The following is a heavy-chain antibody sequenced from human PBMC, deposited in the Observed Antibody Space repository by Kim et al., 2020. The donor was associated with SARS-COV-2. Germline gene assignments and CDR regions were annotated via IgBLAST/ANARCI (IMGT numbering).Heavy chain of an antibody. CDR1: GFTFSSYS. J-gene: IGHJ4*02. CDR2: ISSSSSYI. V-gene: IGHV3-21*01. CDR3: ARAYSSGWAYFDY. D-gene: IGHD6-19*01. Sequence: GGSLRLSCAASGFTFSSYSMNWVRQAPGKGLEWVSSISSSSSYIYYADSVKGRFTISRDNAKNSLYLQMNSLRAEDTAVYYCARAYSSGWAYFDYWCQGTLVTVSS.